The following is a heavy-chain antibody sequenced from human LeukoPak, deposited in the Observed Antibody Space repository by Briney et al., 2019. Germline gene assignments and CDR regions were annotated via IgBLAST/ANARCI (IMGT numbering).Heavy chain of an antibody. J-gene: IGHJ4*02. CDR1: GGSMSPYH. D-gene: IGHD6-19*01. V-gene: IGHV4-59*08. CDR2: IYYSGST. CDR3: ARAVSGRFDY. Sequence: ETLSLTCTVSGGSMSPYHWGWIRQPPGKGLEWTGYIYYSGSTNYNPSLNSRVTISVDTSKNQFSLRLSSVTAADAAIYYCARAVSGRFDYWGQGTLVTVSS.